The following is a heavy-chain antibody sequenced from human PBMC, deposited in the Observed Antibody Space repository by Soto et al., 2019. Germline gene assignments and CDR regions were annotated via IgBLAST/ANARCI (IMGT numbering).Heavy chain of an antibody. D-gene: IGHD3-22*01. CDR2: ISGSGGST. V-gene: IGHV3-23*01. CDR3: AKRAYYDSSGYCFDI. CDR1: GFTFSSYA. Sequence: EVQLLESGGGLVQPGGSLRLSCAASGFTFSSYAMSWVRQAPGKGLEWVSAISGSGGSTYYADSVKGRFTISRDTSKNTLYLQVTSLRAEDRAVYYCAKRAYYDSSGYCFDIWGQRTMVTVSS. J-gene: IGHJ3*02.